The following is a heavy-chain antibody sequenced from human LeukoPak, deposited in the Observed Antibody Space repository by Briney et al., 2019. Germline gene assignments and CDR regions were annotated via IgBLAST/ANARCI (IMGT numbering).Heavy chain of an antibody. V-gene: IGHV3-11*06. Sequence: GRSLRLSCAASGFTFSDYYMSWIRQAPGKGLEWVSYISSSSSYTNYADSVKGRFTISRDSAKNSLYLQMNSLRAEDTAVYYCARDRAMVRGVISFDPWGQGTLVTVSS. J-gene: IGHJ5*02. CDR1: GFTFSDYY. CDR3: ARDRAMVRGVISFDP. D-gene: IGHD3-10*01. CDR2: ISSSSSYT.